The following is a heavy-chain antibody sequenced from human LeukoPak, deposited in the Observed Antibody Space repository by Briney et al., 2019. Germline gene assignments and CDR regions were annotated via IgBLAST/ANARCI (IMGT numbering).Heavy chain of an antibody. J-gene: IGHJ4*02. CDR2: IIPILDIA. D-gene: IGHD6-13*01. CDR1: GGTFSRYA. V-gene: IGHV1-69*04. CDR3: ARIGEIAAAGINS. Sequence: SVKVSCKASGGTFSRYAISWVRQAPGHGLEWMGRIIPILDIANYAQKFQGRVTISPDKSTSTAYMELSSLRSEDTAVYYCARIGEIAAAGINSWGQGTLGTVSS.